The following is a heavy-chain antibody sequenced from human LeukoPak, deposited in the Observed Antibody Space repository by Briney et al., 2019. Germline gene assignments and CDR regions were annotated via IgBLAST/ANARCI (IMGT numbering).Heavy chain of an antibody. J-gene: IGHJ6*02. CDR2: IYSGGST. CDR1: GFTASSNY. V-gene: IGHV3-66*01. D-gene: IGHD3-22*01. CDR3: ASPRHYYDSSGCYGADYYGMDV. Sequence: SPRLSSAPSGFTASSNYMSCVRQTPGKGLGWVSVIYSGGSTYYANSATGRFTISRYKSQNTLYLRMNSLRAEATPAYYCASPRHYYDSSGCYGADYYGMDVWGQGTTVTVSS.